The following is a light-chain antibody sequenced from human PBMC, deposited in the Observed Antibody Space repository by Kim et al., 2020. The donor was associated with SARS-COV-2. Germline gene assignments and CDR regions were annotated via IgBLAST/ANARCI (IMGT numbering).Light chain of an antibody. Sequence: APEGERCTTTCRASLSIDSWLAWNQEKPVKAPRLPIDAASGLERGVPSRFSGRGSGTEFTLTISSLQSEDSATYYFQHYNSDLWTFGQGTKVNIK. V-gene: IGKV1-5*01. J-gene: IGKJ1*01. CDR2: AAS. CDR1: LSIDSW. CDR3: QHYNSDLWT.